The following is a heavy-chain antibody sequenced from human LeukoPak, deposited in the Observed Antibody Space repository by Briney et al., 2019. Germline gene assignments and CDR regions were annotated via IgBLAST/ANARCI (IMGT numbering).Heavy chain of an antibody. CDR3: ARGLWFGDENPPYFDY. Sequence: SETLSLTCTVSGYSINSAYYWGWIRQPAGKGLEWIGRIYTSESTNYNPSLKSRVTISVDTSRNQFSLKLSSVTAADTAVYYCARGLWFGDENPPYFDYWGQGILVTVSS. D-gene: IGHD3-10*01. CDR2: IYTSEST. J-gene: IGHJ4*02. V-gene: IGHV4-4*07. CDR1: GYSINSAYY.